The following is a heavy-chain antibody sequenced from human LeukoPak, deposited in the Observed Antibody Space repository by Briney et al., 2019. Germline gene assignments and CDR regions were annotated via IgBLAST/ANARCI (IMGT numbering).Heavy chain of an antibody. D-gene: IGHD6-13*01. CDR1: GGSFSGYY. J-gene: IGHJ6*03. CDR2: INHSGST. CDR3: ARGRSSSWYVKRNYYYYYYMDV. V-gene: IGHV4-34*01. Sequence: SETLSLTCAVCGGSFSGYYWSWIRQPPGKGLEWIGEINHSGSTDYNPSLKSRVTISVDTSKNQFSLKLSSVTAADTAVYYCARGRSSSWYVKRNYYYYYYMDVWGKGTTVTVSS.